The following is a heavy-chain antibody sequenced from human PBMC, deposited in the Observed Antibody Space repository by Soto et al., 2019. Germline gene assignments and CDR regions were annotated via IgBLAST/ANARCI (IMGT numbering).Heavy chain of an antibody. V-gene: IGHV3-21*01. Sequence: EVQLVESGGGLVKPGGSLRLSCAASGFTFSSYSMNWVRQAPGKGLEWVSSISSSSSYIYYADSVKGRFTISRDNAKNSLYRQMTSLRAEDTAVYYCARDRISRYYYYGMDVWGQGTTVTVSS. CDR3: ARDRISRYYYYGMDV. CDR2: ISSSSSYI. CDR1: GFTFSSYS. J-gene: IGHJ6*02.